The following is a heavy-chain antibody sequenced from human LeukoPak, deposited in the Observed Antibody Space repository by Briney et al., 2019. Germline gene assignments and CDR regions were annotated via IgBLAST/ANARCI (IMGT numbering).Heavy chain of an antibody. Sequence: ASVKVSCKASGYTFTGYYMHWVRQAPGQGLGWKGWINPNSGGTNYAQKFQGRGTMTRDTSISTDYMELSRLRSDDTAVYYCARGDKWELLYYFDYWGQGTLVTVSS. CDR3: ARGDKWELLYYFDY. CDR2: INPNSGGT. J-gene: IGHJ4*02. V-gene: IGHV1-2*02. D-gene: IGHD1-26*01. CDR1: GYTFTGYY.